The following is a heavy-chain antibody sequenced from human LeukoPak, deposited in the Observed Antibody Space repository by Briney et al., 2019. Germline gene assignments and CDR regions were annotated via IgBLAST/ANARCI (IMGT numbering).Heavy chain of an antibody. Sequence: SETLSLTCAVYGGSFSGYYWSWIRQPPGKGLEWIGEINHSGSTNYNPSLKSRVTISVDTSKNQFSLKLSSVTAADTAVYYCARGSAGGITIFGVVVKKYNWFDPWGQGTLVTVSS. J-gene: IGHJ5*02. CDR3: ARGSAGGITIFGVVVKKYNWFDP. V-gene: IGHV4-34*01. CDR1: GGSFSGYY. D-gene: IGHD3-3*01. CDR2: INHSGST.